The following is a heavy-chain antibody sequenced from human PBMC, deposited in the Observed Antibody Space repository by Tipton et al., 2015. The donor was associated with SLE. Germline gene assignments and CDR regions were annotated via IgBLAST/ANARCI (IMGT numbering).Heavy chain of an antibody. V-gene: IGHV3-21*01. D-gene: IGHD4-17*01. Sequence: SLRLSCAASGFTVSSYSMNWVRQAPGKGLEWVSSISSSSSYIYYADSVKGRFTISRDNARNSLYLQMNSLRAEDTAVYYCASYGDYWYFDLWGRGTLVTVSS. CDR3: ASYGDYWYFDL. CDR2: ISSSSSYI. J-gene: IGHJ2*01. CDR1: GFTVSSYS.